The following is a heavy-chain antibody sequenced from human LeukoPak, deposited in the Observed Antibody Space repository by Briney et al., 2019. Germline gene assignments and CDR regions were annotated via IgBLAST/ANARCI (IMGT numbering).Heavy chain of an antibody. J-gene: IGHJ4*02. D-gene: IGHD1-14*01. Sequence: GGSLRLSCADSGFTVSTNYMSWVRQAPGKGLEWVSSITGSGTETNSADAVKGRFTISRDNSKNTLYLQMNTLRAEDTAVYYCAKGPHIRTMWLFDSWGQGSLVTVSS. CDR2: ITGSGTET. CDR3: AKGPHIRTMWLFDS. V-gene: IGHV3-23*01. CDR1: GFTVSTNY.